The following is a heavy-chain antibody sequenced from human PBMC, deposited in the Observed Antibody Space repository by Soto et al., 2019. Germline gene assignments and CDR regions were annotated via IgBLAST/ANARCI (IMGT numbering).Heavy chain of an antibody. CDR3: ARLHSDSPTGY. V-gene: IGHV3-23*01. D-gene: IGHD1-26*01. J-gene: IGHJ4*02. CDR1: GFSFNIYA. Sequence: EVRLLESGGGLVQPGGSLRLSCAASGFSFNIYAMSWVRQAPGKGLEWVSTISGSGGRTYYADSVKGRFTISRDNSKNTLYLQMNSLRAEDTAVYYCARLHSDSPTGYWGQGTLVTVSS. CDR2: ISGSGGRT.